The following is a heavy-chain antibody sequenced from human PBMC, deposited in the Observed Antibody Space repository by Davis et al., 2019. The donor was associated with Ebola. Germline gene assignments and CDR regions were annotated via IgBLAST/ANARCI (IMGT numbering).Heavy chain of an antibody. J-gene: IGHJ5*02. D-gene: IGHD2-2*01. CDR3: ATLGCSSTSCYSNWFDP. Sequence: AASAQVSCKVSGYTLTELSMHWVRQAPGKGLEWMGGFDPEDGETIYAQKFQGRVTMTEDTSTDTAYMELSSLRSEDTAVYYCATLGCSSTSCYSNWFDPWGQGTLVTVSS. CDR1: GYTLTELS. V-gene: IGHV1-24*01. CDR2: FDPEDGET.